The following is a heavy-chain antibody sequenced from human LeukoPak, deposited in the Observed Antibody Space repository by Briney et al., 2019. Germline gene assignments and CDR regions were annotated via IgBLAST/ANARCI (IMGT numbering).Heavy chain of an antibody. CDR2: IYHSGST. D-gene: IGHD5-24*01. CDR1: GGSLSSSNW. J-gene: IGHJ4*02. V-gene: IGHV4-4*02. CDR3: ARDTGGLATT. Sequence: PSETPSPTPAVSGGSLSSSNWGGWVRQPPREGLEWIGEIYHSGSTNYNPSLKSRVTISVDESKNQFSLKLSSVTAADTAVYYCARDTGGLATTWGQGTLVTVSS.